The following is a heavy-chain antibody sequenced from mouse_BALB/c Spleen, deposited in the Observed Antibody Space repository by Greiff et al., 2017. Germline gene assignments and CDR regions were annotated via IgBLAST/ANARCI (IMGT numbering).Heavy chain of an antibody. Sequence: EVKVVESGGGLVKPGGSLKLSCAASGFTFSSYAMSWVRQTPEKRLEWVASISSGGSTYYPDSVKGRFTISRDNASNILYLQMSSLRSEDTAMYYCARAYDSGRFAYWGQGTLVTVSA. D-gene: IGHD2-4*01. CDR3: ARAYDSGRFAY. CDR1: GFTFSSYA. CDR2: ISSGGST. V-gene: IGHV5-6-5*01. J-gene: IGHJ3*01.